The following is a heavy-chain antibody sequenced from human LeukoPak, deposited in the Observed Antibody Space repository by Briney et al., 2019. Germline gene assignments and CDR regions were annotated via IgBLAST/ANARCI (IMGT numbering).Heavy chain of an antibody. CDR1: GFTFFNAW. CDR2: IKSKIDTGAT. J-gene: IGHJ4*02. V-gene: IGHV3-15*01. CDR3: TTDGLDSSGYYPAYNFDY. Sequence: GGSLRLSCAASGFTFFNAWMSWVRQPPGKGLEWVGRIKSKIDTGATDYAAPVKGRFTISRDDSRNTVYLQINSLQIEDTAVYYCTTDGLDSSGYYPAYNFDYWGQGTLDSVSS. D-gene: IGHD3-22*01.